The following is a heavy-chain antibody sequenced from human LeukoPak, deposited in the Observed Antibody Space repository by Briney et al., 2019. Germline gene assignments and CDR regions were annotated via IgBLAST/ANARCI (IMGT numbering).Heavy chain of an antibody. CDR2: ISAYNGNT. CDR3: ARDDGSYLGYYFDY. D-gene: IGHD1-26*01. J-gene: IGHJ4*02. V-gene: IGHV1-18*01. CDR1: GYTFTSYG. Sequence: ASVKVSYKASGYTFTSYGISWVRQAPGQGLEWMGWISAYNGNTNYAHKLQGRVTMTTDTSTSTAYMELRSLRSDDTAVYYCARDDGSYLGYYFDYWGQGTLVTVSS.